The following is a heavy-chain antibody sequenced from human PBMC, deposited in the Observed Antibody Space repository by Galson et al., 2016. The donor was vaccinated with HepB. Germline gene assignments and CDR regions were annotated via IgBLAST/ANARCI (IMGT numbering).Heavy chain of an antibody. CDR1: GFSFSYAW. V-gene: IGHV3-53*01. D-gene: IGHD6-19*01. CDR3: AREGYSSGHCGAFDI. Sequence: SLRLSCAASGFSFSYAWMSWVRQAPGKGLEWVSTVGTGHFTHYADSVKGRFIVSRDNSENTLYLQMNSLRADDTALYFCAREGYSSGHCGAFDIWGRGTVVAVSS. CDR2: VGTGHFT. J-gene: IGHJ3*02.